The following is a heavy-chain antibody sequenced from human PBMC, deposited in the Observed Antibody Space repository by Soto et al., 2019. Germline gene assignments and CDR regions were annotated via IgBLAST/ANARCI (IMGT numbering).Heavy chain of an antibody. CDR2: IDTSGTKI. CDR3: AKSNDYVWGSYRSSLKNQYYFDY. V-gene: IGHV3-11*01. D-gene: IGHD3-16*02. CDR1: GYTFSDYY. Sequence: PGGSLRLSCAASGYTFSDYYMSWIRQAPGKGLEWISYIDTSGTKIYYADSVKGRFTISRDNSKNTLYLQMNSLRAEDTAVYYCAKSNDYVWGSYRSSLKNQYYFDYWGQGTLVTVSS. J-gene: IGHJ4*02.